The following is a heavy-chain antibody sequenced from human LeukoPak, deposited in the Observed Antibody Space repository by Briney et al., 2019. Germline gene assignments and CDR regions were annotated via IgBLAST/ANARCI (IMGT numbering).Heavy chain of an antibody. Sequence: PSETLSLTCTVSGGSISSSSYYWGWIRQPPGKGLEWIGSIYYSGSTYYNPSLKSRVTISVDTSENQFSLKLSSVTAADTAVYYCARSRITMIVVVPVAFDIWGQGTMVTVSS. D-gene: IGHD3-22*01. V-gene: IGHV4-39*01. CDR3: ARSRITMIVVVPVAFDI. CDR2: IYYSGST. CDR1: GGSISSSSYY. J-gene: IGHJ3*02.